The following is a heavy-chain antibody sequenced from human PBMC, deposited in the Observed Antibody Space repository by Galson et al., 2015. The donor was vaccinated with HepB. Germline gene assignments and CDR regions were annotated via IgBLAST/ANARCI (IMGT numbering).Heavy chain of an antibody. J-gene: IGHJ4*02. Sequence: SLRLSCAASGFTFSSYAMSWVRQAPGKGLEWVSAISGSGGSTYYADSVKGRFTISRDNSKNTLYLQMNSLRAEDTAVYYCAKVWWTLRYCSGGSCYSPFDYWGQGTLVTVSS. CDR1: GFTFSSYA. D-gene: IGHD2-15*01. CDR2: ISGSGGST. CDR3: AKVWWTLRYCSGGSCYSPFDY. V-gene: IGHV3-23*01.